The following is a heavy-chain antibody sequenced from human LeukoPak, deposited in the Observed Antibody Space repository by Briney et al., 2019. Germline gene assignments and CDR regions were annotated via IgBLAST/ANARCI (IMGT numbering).Heavy chain of an antibody. CDR2: IDGDGSRT. V-gene: IGHV3-74*01. D-gene: IGHD2-2*01. Sequence: AGSLSLSCVVSGFTFRKYWMHWVRQAPGKGLVWVSHIDGDGSRTSYGDPVKGHVTISRDNAKNTLYLQMNSLRAEDTAVYYCASSIVSVQAATRDFWAQGTLVLVSS. CDR3: ASSIVSVQAATRDF. J-gene: IGHJ4*02. CDR1: GFTFRKYW.